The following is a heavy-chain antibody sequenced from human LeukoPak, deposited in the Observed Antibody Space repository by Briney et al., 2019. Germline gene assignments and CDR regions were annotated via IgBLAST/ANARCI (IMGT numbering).Heavy chain of an antibody. CDR1: GFTFSGSA. J-gene: IGHJ4*02. CDR2: IRSKASSYAT. Sequence: GGSLRLSCTASGFTFSGSAMHWVRQASGKGLEWVGRIRSKASSYATVYAASVKGRFTISRDDSKNTAYLQMNSLKTEDTAVYYCTSGLSVRRSNNTPVDYWGQGTLVTVSS. CDR3: TSGLSVRRSNNTPVDY. D-gene: IGHD1-1*01. V-gene: IGHV3-73*01.